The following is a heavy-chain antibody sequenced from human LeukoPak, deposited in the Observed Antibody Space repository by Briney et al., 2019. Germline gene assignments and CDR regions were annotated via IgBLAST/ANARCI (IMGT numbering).Heavy chain of an antibody. D-gene: IGHD6-19*01. CDR1: GFTFSRFD. CDR2: ISYDGRSK. V-gene: IGHV3-30*04. Sequence: GGSLRLSWVAAGFTFSRFDIHWVRQAPGKGLECVAVISYDGRSKIYADSVKGRFTISRDNSKNTLYLQMNSLRIEDTAVYYCARAAAVTGAFRDNYFDPWGQGTLVTVSS. CDR3: ARAAAVTGAFRDNYFDP. J-gene: IGHJ5*02.